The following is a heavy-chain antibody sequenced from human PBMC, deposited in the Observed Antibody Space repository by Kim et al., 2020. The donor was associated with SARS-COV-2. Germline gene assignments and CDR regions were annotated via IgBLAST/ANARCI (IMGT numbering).Heavy chain of an antibody. V-gene: IGHV3-30*04. J-gene: IGHJ5*02. CDR1: GFTFSSYA. Sequence: GGSLRLSCAAPGFTFSSYAMHWVRQAPGKGLEWVAVISYDGSNKYYADSVKGRFTISRDNSKNTLYLQMNSLRAEDTAVYYCARAARRWLQLRSNWFDPWGQGTLVTVSS. D-gene: IGHD5-12*01. CDR3: ARAARRWLQLRSNWFDP. CDR2: ISYDGSNK.